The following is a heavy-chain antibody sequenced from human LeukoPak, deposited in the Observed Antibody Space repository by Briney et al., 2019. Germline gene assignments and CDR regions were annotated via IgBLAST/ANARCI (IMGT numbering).Heavy chain of an antibody. V-gene: IGHV4-34*01. CDR1: GGSFSGCY. Sequence: SETLSLTCAVYGGSFSGCYWSWIRQPPGKGLEWIGEINHSGSTNYNPSLKSRVTISVDTSKNQFSLKLSSVTAADTAVYYCARGGAHYDILTGIDYWGQGTLVTVSS. J-gene: IGHJ4*02. CDR2: INHSGST. D-gene: IGHD3-9*01. CDR3: ARGGAHYDILTGIDY.